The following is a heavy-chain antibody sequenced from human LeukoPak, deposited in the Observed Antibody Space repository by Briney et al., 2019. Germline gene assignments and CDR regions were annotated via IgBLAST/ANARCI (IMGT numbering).Heavy chain of an antibody. J-gene: IGHJ4*02. CDR3: ARGRRGYYGSGN. D-gene: IGHD3-10*01. V-gene: IGHV4-30-2*01. CDR1: GVSMSSGAFY. CDR2: IYHSGST. Sequence: SQTLSLTCTVSGVSMSSGAFYWSWIRQPPGKGLEWLGEIYHSGSTNYNPSLKSRVTISVDTSKNQFSLKLSSVTAADTAVYYCARGRRGYYGSGNWGQGTLVTVSS.